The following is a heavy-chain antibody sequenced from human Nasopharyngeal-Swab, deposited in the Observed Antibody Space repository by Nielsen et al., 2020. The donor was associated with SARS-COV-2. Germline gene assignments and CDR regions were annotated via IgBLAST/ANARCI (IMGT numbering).Heavy chain of an antibody. D-gene: IGHD3-22*01. CDR3: AKLETYYYDSSGDY. J-gene: IGHJ4*02. CDR1: GFTFADYA. V-gene: IGHV3-9*01. Sequence: GGSLRLSCAASGFTFADYAMHWVRQAPGKGLEWVSGISWNSGSIGYADSVKGRFTISRDNAKNSLYLQMNSLRAEDTALYYCAKLETYYYDSSGDYWGQGTLVTVSS. CDR2: ISWNSGSI.